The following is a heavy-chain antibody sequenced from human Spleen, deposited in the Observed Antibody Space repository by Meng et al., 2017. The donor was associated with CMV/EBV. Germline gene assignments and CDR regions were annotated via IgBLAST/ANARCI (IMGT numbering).Heavy chain of an antibody. CDR2: ISSSSNYI. CDR3: ARVYSGSYYGY. Sequence: GGSLRLSCAASGFTFTDSGMNWVRQAPGKGLEWVSSISSSSNYIYYADSVKGRFTISRDNAKNSLYLQMNSLRAEDTAVYYCARVYSGSYYGYWGQGTLVTVSS. J-gene: IGHJ4*02. D-gene: IGHD1-26*01. CDR1: GFTFTDSG. V-gene: IGHV3-21*01.